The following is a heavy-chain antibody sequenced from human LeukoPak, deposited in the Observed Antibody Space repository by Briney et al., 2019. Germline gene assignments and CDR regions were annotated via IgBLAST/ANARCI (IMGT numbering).Heavy chain of an antibody. CDR1: GFTFSNYA. J-gene: IGHJ6*02. D-gene: IGHD3-16*01. CDR3: AKGLHGGVGYGVDV. V-gene: IGHV3-23*01. Sequence: GGSLRLSCAASGFTFSNYAMTWVRQAPGKGLEWVSSISGTGGRTYSADSVKGRFTISRDNSKNTLYLEMKNLRVEHAAVYYCAKGLHGGVGYGVDVWGQGTTVSVSS. CDR2: ISGTGGRT.